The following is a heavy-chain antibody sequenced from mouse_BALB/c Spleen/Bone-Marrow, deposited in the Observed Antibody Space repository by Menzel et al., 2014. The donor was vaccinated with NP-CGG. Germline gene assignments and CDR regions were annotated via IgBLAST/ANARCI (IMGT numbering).Heavy chain of an antibody. V-gene: IGHV1-12*01. Sequence: LQQSGAELVKPGASVKMSCKASGYTFTTYNMHWVKQTPGQGLEWIGAIYPGNSDTSYNQKFKGKATLTADKSSSTAYMQLSSLTSEDSAVYYCARSYGNPYYFDYWGQGTTLTVSS. CDR2: IYPGNSDT. J-gene: IGHJ2*01. D-gene: IGHD2-1*01. CDR3: ARSYGNPYYFDY. CDR1: GYTFTTYN.